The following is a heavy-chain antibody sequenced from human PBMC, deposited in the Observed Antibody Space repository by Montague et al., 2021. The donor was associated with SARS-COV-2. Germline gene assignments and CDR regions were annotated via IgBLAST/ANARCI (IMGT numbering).Heavy chain of an antibody. V-gene: IGHV4-39*01. J-gene: IGHJ2*01. CDR3: ARTGPNDYYHSRYFDL. D-gene: IGHD3-10*01. CDR2: IFYDGST. Sequence: SETLSLTCIVSGGSISSRTYYWGWIRQPPGKGLEWFGSIFYDGSTYYNPSLKSRVTISVDTSKNQFSLNLISVTAADTAGYYCARTGPNDYYHSRYFDLWGRGTLVTVSS. CDR1: GGSISSRTYY.